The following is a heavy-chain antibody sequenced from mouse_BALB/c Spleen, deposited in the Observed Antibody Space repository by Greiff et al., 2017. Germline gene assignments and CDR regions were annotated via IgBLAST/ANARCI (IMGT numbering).Heavy chain of an antibody. J-gene: IGHJ4*01. CDR3: AREIYYYGSSPYAMDY. Sequence: QVQLQQSGPGLVAPSQSLSITCTVSGFSLTGYGVNWVRQPPGKGLEWLGMIWGDGSTDYNSALKSRLSISKDNSKSQVFLKMNSLQTDDTARYYCAREIYYYGSSPYAMDYWGQGTSVTVSS. CDR1: GFSLTGYG. D-gene: IGHD1-1*01. CDR2: IWGDGST. V-gene: IGHV2-6-7*01.